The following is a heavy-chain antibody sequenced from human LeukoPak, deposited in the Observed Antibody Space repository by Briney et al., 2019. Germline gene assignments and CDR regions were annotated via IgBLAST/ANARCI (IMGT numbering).Heavy chain of an antibody. Sequence: ASVKVSCKASGYTFTGYYMHWGRQAPGQGLEWMGWINPNSGGTNYAQKFQGRVTMTRDTSISTAYMELSRLRSDDTAVYYCARVPGCSSTSCYPTGDYWGQGTLVTVSS. D-gene: IGHD2-2*01. CDR2: INPNSGGT. CDR3: ARVPGCSSTSCYPTGDY. J-gene: IGHJ4*02. V-gene: IGHV1-2*02. CDR1: GYTFTGYY.